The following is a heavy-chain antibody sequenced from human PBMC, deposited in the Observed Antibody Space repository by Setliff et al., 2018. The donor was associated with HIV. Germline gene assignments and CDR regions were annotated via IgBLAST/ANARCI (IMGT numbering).Heavy chain of an antibody. D-gene: IGHD1-7*01. Sequence: GGSLRLSCAASGFTFRNYKFNWVRQAPGRGLEWVSSISIGSGGAIDYADSVQGRFTISRDNSKNSLYLQMNGLRVEDTGVYYCAREGITGTTLHPYWGQGTLVTVSS. CDR2: ISIGSGGAI. J-gene: IGHJ4*02. V-gene: IGHV3-21*01. CDR3: AREGITGTTLHPY. CDR1: GFTFRNYK.